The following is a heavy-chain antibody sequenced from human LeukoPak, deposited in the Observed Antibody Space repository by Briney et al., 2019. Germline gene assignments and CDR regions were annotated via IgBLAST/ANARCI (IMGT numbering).Heavy chain of an antibody. CDR3: ARGTGVVPAASLDY. CDR2: INHSGST. J-gene: IGHJ4*02. CDR1: GGSFSGYY. V-gene: IGHV4-34*01. D-gene: IGHD2-2*01. Sequence: SETLSLTCAVYGGSFSGYYWSWIRQPPGKGLEGIGEINHSGSTNYNPSLKSRVTISVDTSKNQFSLKLSSVTAADTAVYYCARGTGVVPAASLDYWGQGTLVTVSS.